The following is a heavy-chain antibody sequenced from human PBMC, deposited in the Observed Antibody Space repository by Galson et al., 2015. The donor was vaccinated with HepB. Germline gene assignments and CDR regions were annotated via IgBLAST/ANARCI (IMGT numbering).Heavy chain of an antibody. V-gene: IGHV3-30-3*01. J-gene: IGHJ4*02. CDR3: AHGYSSSWFSY. D-gene: IGHD6-13*01. CDR2: ISYDGSNK. CDR1: GFTFSSYA. Sequence: SLRLSCAASGFTFSSYAMHWVRQAPGKGLEWVAVISYDGSNKYYADSVKGRFTISRDNSKNTLYLQMNSLRAEDTAVYYCAHGYSSSWFSYWGQGTLVTVSS.